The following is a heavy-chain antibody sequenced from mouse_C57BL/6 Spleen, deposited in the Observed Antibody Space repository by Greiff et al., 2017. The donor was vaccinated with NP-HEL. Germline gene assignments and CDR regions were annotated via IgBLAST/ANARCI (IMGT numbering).Heavy chain of an antibody. D-gene: IGHD2-4*01. V-gene: IGHV1-7*01. Sequence: QVQLKQSGAELVRPGASVTLSCKASGYTFTDYEMHWVKQRPGQGLEWIGYINPSSGYTKYNQKFKDKATLTADKSSSTAYMQLSSLTYDDSAVYYCASYDYDEGYAMDYWGQGTSVTVSS. J-gene: IGHJ4*01. CDR1: GYTFTDYE. CDR2: INPSSGYT. CDR3: ASYDYDEGYAMDY.